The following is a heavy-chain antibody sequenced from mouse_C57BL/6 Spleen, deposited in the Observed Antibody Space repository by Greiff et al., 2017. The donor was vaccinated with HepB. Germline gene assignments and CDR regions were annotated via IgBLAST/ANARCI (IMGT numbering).Heavy chain of an antibody. Sequence: QVQLQQPGAELVRPGSSVKLSCKASGYTFTSYWMHWVKQRPIQGLEWIGNIDPSDSDTHYNQKFKDKATLTVDKSSSTAYMQLSSLTSEDSAVYYCARGDYFDYWGKGTTLTVSS. V-gene: IGHV1-52*01. CDR3: ARGDYFDY. D-gene: IGHD2-13*01. CDR2: IDPSDSDT. CDR1: GYTFTSYW. J-gene: IGHJ2*01.